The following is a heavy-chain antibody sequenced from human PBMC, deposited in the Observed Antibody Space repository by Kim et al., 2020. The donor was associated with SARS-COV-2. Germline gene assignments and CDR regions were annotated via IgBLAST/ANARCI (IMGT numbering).Heavy chain of an antibody. V-gene: IGHV3-21*01. CDR2: ISSSSSYI. Sequence: GGSLRLSCAASGFTFSSYSMNWVRQAPGKGLEWVSSISSSSSYIYYADSVKGRFTISRDNAKNSLYLQMNSLRAEDTAVYYCARDLSYYGSGSYSGMDVWGQGTTVTVSS. D-gene: IGHD3-10*01. CDR3: ARDLSYYGSGSYSGMDV. CDR1: GFTFSSYS. J-gene: IGHJ6*02.